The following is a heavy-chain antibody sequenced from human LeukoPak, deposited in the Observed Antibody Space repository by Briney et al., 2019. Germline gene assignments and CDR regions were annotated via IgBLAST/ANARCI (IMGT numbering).Heavy chain of an antibody. J-gene: IGHJ3*02. CDR1: GYTFTCYY. Sequence: ASVKVSCKASGYTFTCYYMHWVRQAPGQGLEWMGIINPIGGSTSYAQKFQGRVTMTRDTSTSTVYMELSSLRSEDTAVYYCARQNIVVVPAAIHMGDAFDIWGQGTMVTVSS. CDR2: INPIGGST. D-gene: IGHD2-2*01. V-gene: IGHV1-46*03. CDR3: ARQNIVVVPAAIHMGDAFDI.